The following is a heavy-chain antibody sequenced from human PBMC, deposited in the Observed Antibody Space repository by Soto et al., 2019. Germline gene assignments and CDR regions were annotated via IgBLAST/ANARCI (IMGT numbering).Heavy chain of an antibody. CDR1: GGTFSSYA. D-gene: IGHD3-22*01. CDR2: IIPIFGTA. V-gene: IGHV1-69*13. J-gene: IGHJ4*02. Sequence: ASVKVSCKASGGTFSSYAISWVRQAPGQGLEWMGGIIPIFGTANYAQKFQGRVTITADEPTSTAYMELSSLRSEDTAVYYCARATYYYDSSGYYAPNDYWGQGTLVTVSS. CDR3: ARATYYYDSSGYYAPNDY.